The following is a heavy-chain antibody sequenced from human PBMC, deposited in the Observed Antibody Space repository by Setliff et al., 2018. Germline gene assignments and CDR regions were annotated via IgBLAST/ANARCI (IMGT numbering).Heavy chain of an antibody. CDR3: ARIRLGDYYDSSGYFDY. D-gene: IGHD3-22*01. V-gene: IGHV2-70*11. J-gene: IGHJ4*02. Sequence: SGPTLVNPTQTLTLTCTFSGFSLSTSGMCVSWIRQPPGKALEWLARIDWDDDKYYSTSLKTRLTISKDTTKNQVVLTMTNMDPVDTATYYCARIRLGDYYDSSGYFDYWGQGTLVTVSS. CDR2: IDWDDDK. CDR1: GFSLSTSGMC.